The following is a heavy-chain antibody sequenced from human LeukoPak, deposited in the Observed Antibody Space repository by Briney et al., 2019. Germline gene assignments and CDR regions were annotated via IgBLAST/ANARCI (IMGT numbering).Heavy chain of an antibody. V-gene: IGHV3-11*01. D-gene: IGHD2-2*01. J-gene: IGHJ5*02. CDR1: GFTFSDYY. CDR3: ARDRGYQLLTGWFDP. CDR2: ISSSGSTI. Sequence: GGSLRLSCAASGFTFSDYYMSRIRQAPGKGLEWVSYISSSGSTIYYADSVKGRFTISRDNAKNSLYLQMNSLRAEDTAVYYCARDRGYQLLTGWFDPWGQGTLVTVSS.